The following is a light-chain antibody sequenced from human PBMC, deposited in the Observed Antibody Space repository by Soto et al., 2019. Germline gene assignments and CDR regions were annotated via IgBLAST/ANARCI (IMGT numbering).Light chain of an antibody. Sequence: EIVMTQSPATLSMSPGERATLSCRASQSVSSNLAWYQQKPGQAPRLLIYGASTRATVIPARFSGSGSGTEFILTISSLQSEDFAVYYRQQYNNWPLFGQGTRPEIK. CDR1: QSVSSN. J-gene: IGKJ5*01. CDR3: QQYNNWPL. V-gene: IGKV3-15*01. CDR2: GAS.